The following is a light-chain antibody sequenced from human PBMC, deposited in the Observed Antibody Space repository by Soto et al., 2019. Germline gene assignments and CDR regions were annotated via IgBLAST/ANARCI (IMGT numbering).Light chain of an antibody. V-gene: IGKV3-20*01. CDR1: QSVSSNY. CDR3: QQYGSSYPWT. Sequence: TVMTQSPATLSVSPGERSTLSCRASQSVSSNYLAWYQQKPGQAPRLLIYGASSRATGIPDRFSGSGSGTDFTLTIRRLEPEDFAVYYCQQYGSSYPWTFGQGTKVDIK. CDR2: GAS. J-gene: IGKJ1*01.